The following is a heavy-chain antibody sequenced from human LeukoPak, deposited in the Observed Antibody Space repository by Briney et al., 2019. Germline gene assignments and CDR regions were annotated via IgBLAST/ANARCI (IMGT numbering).Heavy chain of an antibody. V-gene: IGHV4-61*02. J-gene: IGHJ4*02. CDR1: GGSISSGSYY. Sequence: SETLSLTCTVSGGSISSGSYYWRWIRQPAGKGLEWIGRIYTSGSTNYNPSLKSRVTISVDTSKNQLSLKLSSVTAADTAVYYCARDPHYYGSGSPTDWGQGTLVTVSS. CDR2: IYTSGST. D-gene: IGHD3-10*01. CDR3: ARDPHYYGSGSPTD.